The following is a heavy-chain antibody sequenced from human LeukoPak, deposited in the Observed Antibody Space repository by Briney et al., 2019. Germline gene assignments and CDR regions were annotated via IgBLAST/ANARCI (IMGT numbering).Heavy chain of an antibody. V-gene: IGHV4-39*07. CDR3: ARDLGGWGPLGAFDI. D-gene: IGHD1-26*01. CDR2: IYYSGST. J-gene: IGHJ3*02. Sequence: PSETLSLTCTVSGGFISSYYWSWIRQPPGKGLEWIGSIYYSGSTYYNPSLKSRVTISVDTSKNQFSLKLSSATAADTAVYYCARDLGGWGPLGAFDIWGQGTMVTVSS. CDR1: GGFISSYY.